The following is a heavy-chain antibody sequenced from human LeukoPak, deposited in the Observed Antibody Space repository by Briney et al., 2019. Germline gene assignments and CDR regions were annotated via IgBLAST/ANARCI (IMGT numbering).Heavy chain of an antibody. CDR3: ASGTVTTEYFHH. CDR1: GDSFRSYY. V-gene: IGHV4-59*01. D-gene: IGHD4-17*01. CDR2: IYYSGST. Sequence: SETLSLTCTVSGDSFRSYYWSWIRQPPGKGLEWIGYIYYSGSTNYNPSLKSRVTMSVDTSKNQFSLKLSSVTAADTAVYYCASGTVTTEYFHHWGQGTLVTVSS. J-gene: IGHJ1*01.